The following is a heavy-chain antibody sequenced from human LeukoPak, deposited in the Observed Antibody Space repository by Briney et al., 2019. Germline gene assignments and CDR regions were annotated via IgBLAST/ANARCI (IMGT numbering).Heavy chain of an antibody. D-gene: IGHD2-21*02. CDR2: INISGGST. Sequence: EASVKVSCKASGYTFTSYYMHWVRQAPGQGLEWMGIINISGGSTSSSKKFQGRVTMTRDTSTSTVYMELSSLRSEDTAVYYCARDGHIVEVTPLGYYGMDVWGQGTTVTVSS. J-gene: IGHJ6*02. V-gene: IGHV1-46*01. CDR1: GYTFTSYY. CDR3: ARDGHIVEVTPLGYYGMDV.